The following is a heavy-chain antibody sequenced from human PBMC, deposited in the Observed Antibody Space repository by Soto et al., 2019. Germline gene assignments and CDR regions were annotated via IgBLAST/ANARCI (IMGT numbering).Heavy chain of an antibody. CDR3: ARSRVTYYYDRSAFDI. J-gene: IGHJ3*02. D-gene: IGHD3-22*01. Sequence: QVQMVQSGAEVKKPGSSVKVSCKASGGTFSSYAISWVRQAPGQGLEWMGGIIPIFGTANYAQKFQGRVTITADESTSTAYMELSSLRSEDTAVYYCARSRVTYYYDRSAFDIWGQGTMVTVSS. V-gene: IGHV1-69*01. CDR2: IIPIFGTA. CDR1: GGTFSSYA.